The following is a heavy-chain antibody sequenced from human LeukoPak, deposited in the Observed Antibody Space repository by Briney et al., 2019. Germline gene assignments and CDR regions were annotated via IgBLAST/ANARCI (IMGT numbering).Heavy chain of an antibody. Sequence: GSLRLSCAASGFTFSSYAMSWVRQAPGKGLKWVSTISGSGGSTYYADSVKGRFTISRDNSKNTLYLQMNSLRAEDTAVYYCARSITMVRGVPYYFDYWGQGTLVTVSS. CDR2: ISGSGGST. D-gene: IGHD3-10*01. CDR3: ARSITMVRGVPYYFDY. J-gene: IGHJ4*02. V-gene: IGHV3-23*01. CDR1: GFTFSSYA.